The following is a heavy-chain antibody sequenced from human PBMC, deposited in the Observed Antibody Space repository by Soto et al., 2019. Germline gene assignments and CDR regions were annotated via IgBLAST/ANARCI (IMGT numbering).Heavy chain of an antibody. CDR3: ARADLSITGTPDY. CDR2: ISSSSSYI. Sequence: PGGSLRLSCAASGFTFSSYSMNWVRQAPGKGLEWVSSISSSSSYIYYADSVKGRFTISRDNAKNSLYLQMNSLRAEDTAVYYCARADLSITGTPDYWGQGTLVTVSS. J-gene: IGHJ4*02. D-gene: IGHD1-20*01. CDR1: GFTFSSYS. V-gene: IGHV3-21*01.